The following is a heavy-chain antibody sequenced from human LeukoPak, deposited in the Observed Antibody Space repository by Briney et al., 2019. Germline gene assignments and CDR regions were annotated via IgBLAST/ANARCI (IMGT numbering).Heavy chain of an antibody. CDR1: GGSISSYY. Sequence: SETLSLTCTVSGGSISSYYWSWIRQPPGKGLEWIGYIYYSGSTNYNPSPKSRVTISVDTSKNQFSLHLNSVTPEDTAVYYCARRLTQYDCFDPWGQGILVTVSS. CDR2: IYYSGST. V-gene: IGHV4-59*12. CDR3: ARRLTQYDCFDP. D-gene: IGHD2-2*01. J-gene: IGHJ5*02.